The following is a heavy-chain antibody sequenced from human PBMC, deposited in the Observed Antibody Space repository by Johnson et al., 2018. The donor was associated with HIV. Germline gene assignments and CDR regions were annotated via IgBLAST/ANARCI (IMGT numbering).Heavy chain of an antibody. CDR1: GFTFSSYA. CDR3: AGEVKRYAFDI. V-gene: IGHV3-30*04. Sequence: VQLVESGGGVVQPGRSLRLSCAASGFTFSSYAMHWVRQAPGKGLEWVAVISYDGSNKYYADSVKGRFTISRDNSKNTLYLQMNSLRAEDTAVYYCAGEVKRYAFDIWGQGTMVTVSS. J-gene: IGHJ3*02. CDR2: ISYDGSNK.